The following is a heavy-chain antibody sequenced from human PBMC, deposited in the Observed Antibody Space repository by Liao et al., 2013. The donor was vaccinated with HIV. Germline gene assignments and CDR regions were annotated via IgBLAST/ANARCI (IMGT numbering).Heavy chain of an antibody. CDR1: GGSFSGYY. CDR2: INHSGST. D-gene: IGHD4-17*01. V-gene: IGHV4-34*01. Sequence: QVQLQQWGAGLLKPSETLSLTCAVYGGSFSGYYWSWIRQPPGKGLEWIGEINHSGSTNYNPSPKSRVTISVDTSKNQFSLKLSSVTAADTAVYYCARGREYGDYYPRNAFDIWGQGTMVTVSS. J-gene: IGHJ3*02. CDR3: ARGREYGDYYPRNAFDI.